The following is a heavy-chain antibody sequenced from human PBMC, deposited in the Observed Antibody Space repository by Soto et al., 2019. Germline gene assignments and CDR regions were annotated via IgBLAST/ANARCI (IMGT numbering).Heavy chain of an antibody. V-gene: IGHV3-21*01. CDR2: ISSSSTYI. D-gene: IGHD3-9*01. Sequence: EVQLVESGGGLVKPGGSLRLSCAASGFTFSSYSMNWVRQAPGKGLEWVSSISSSSTYIYYADSVKGRFTISRDNAKNSLYLQMNSLRAEDTAVYYCAREGMYYDILPAVPLIDYWGQGTLVTVSS. J-gene: IGHJ4*02. CDR1: GFTFSSYS. CDR3: AREGMYYDILPAVPLIDY.